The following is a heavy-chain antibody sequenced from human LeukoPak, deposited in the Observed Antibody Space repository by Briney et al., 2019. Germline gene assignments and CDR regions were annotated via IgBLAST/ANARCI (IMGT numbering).Heavy chain of an antibody. J-gene: IGHJ3*02. CDR3: ARDRYCSSTSCYESAFDI. CDR1: GGSISSGDYY. V-gene: IGHV4-30-4*08. Sequence: PSETLSLTCTVSGGSISSGDYYWSWIRQPPGRGLECIGYIYYSGSTYYNPSLKSRVTISVDTSKNQFSLKLSSVTAADTAVYYCARDRYCSSTSCYESAFDIWGQGTMVTVSS. D-gene: IGHD2-2*01. CDR2: IYYSGST.